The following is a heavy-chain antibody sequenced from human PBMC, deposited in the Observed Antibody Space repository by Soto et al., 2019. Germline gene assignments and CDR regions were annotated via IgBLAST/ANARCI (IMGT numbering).Heavy chain of an antibody. CDR1: SGSFSCYY. CDR3: ARAPKVSGSSQTRPDF. Sequence: SETLSLTCSIYSGSFSCYYWIWIRQPPGKGLEWIGEISQSGNTNYSPSLKSRVSISIDTSKKQFSLNLASVSAADTAVYYCARAPKVSGSSQTRPDFWGQGTLVTVSS. V-gene: IGHV4-34*01. D-gene: IGHD6-6*01. J-gene: IGHJ4*02. CDR2: ISQSGNT.